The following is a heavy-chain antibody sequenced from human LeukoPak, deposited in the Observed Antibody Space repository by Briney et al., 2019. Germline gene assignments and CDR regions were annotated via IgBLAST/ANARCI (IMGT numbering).Heavy chain of an antibody. CDR1: GYSISSGYF. Sequence: PSETLSLTCTVSGYSISSGYFWGWIRQPPGQGLEWIGVYHVGTTDYNPSLKSRVTISVDRSKNQMSLKLSSVTAADTAVYYCARCLGFLIGSSWYPDAFDIWGQGTMVTVSS. CDR2: VYHVGTT. D-gene: IGHD6-13*01. CDR3: ARCLGFLIGSSWYPDAFDI. V-gene: IGHV4-38-2*02. J-gene: IGHJ3*02.